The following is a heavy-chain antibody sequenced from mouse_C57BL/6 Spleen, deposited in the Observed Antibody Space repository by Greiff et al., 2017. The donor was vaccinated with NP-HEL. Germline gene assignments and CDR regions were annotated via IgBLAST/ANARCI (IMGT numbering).Heavy chain of an antibody. CDR3: AIEGYYSNYGGYFDG. CDR1: GYTFTSYW. CDR2: IDPSDSYT. V-gene: IGHV1-69*01. Sequence: VQLQQPGAELVMPGASVKLSCKASGYTFTSYWMHWVKQRPGQGLEWIGEIDPSDSYTNYNQKFKGKSTLTVDKSSNTSYMQLLSLTSEDSAFYYCAIEGYYSNYGGYFDGWGTGTTVTVSS. D-gene: IGHD2-5*01. J-gene: IGHJ1*03.